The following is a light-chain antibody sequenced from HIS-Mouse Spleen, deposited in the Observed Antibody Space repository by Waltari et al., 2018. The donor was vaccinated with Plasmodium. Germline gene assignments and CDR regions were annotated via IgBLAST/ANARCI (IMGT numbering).Light chain of an antibody. CDR2: DAS. V-gene: IGKV1-33*01. CDR3: QQYDNLPPLT. CDR1: QDISNY. J-gene: IGKJ4*01. Sequence: DIQMTQSPSSLSASVGDRVTITCQASQDISNYLNWYQQKPGKAPKLLIYDASNLETGVPSRFSGSGSGTDFTCTISSLQPEDIATYYCQQYDNLPPLTFGGGTKVDIK.